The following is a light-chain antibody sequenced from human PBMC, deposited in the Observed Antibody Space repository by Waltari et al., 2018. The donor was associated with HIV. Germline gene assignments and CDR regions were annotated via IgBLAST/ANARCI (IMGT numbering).Light chain of an antibody. J-gene: IGLJ3*02. V-gene: IGLV3-1*01. CDR3: QAWDSSIWV. CDR2: QDK. CDR1: KLGKKY. Sequence: SYELTQPPSVSVSPGQTASITCPGDKLGKKYASWYQRKPGQSPVVVIYQDKVRPSGIPERFSGSNSGNTATLTISGTQAMDEADYYCQAWDSSIWVFGGGTKLTVL.